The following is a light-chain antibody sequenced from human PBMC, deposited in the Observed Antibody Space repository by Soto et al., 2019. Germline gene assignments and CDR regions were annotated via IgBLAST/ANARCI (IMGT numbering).Light chain of an antibody. Sequence: DIVLTQSPGTLSLSPGERATLSCRASQRVSSNHLAWYQQKPGQAPRLLIYGGSSRATGIPVRFSGSGSETDFTLTITRLEHEDFAVYYCQQYSSSRTFGQGTKVDIK. CDR2: GGS. CDR3: QQYSSSRT. V-gene: IGKV3-20*01. J-gene: IGKJ1*01. CDR1: QRVSSNH.